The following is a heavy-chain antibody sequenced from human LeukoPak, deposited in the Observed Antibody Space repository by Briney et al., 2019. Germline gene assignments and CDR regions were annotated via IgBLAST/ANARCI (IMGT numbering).Heavy chain of an antibody. D-gene: IGHD3-22*01. J-gene: IGHJ3*02. CDR3: ASRTASALEGYDM. V-gene: IGHV4-4*02. CDR2: ISHSGST. Sequence: PSETLSLTCTVSRASISSPKWWTWVRQPPGKGLEWVGEISHSGSTTYNPPLLSRLKMSIDKSRNQFSLKLTSVTVADTAVYYCASRTASALEGYDMWGQGTSVIVSS. CDR1: RASISSPKW.